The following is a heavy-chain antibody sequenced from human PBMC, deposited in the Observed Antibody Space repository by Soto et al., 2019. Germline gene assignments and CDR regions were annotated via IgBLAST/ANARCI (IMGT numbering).Heavy chain of an antibody. CDR1: GGSISSNNYY. CDR3: ARLPPPGIAAAGTAGY. D-gene: IGHD6-13*01. CDR2: IYYTGTT. Sequence: QLQLQESGPGLVKPSETLSLTCTVSGGSISSNNYYWGWIRQPPGKGLEWIGSIYYTGTTYYNPPLQSRVNISVATSKNQFSLKLSPLAAADTAVYYCARLPPPGIAAAGTAGYWGQGTLVTVSS. J-gene: IGHJ4*02. V-gene: IGHV4-39*01.